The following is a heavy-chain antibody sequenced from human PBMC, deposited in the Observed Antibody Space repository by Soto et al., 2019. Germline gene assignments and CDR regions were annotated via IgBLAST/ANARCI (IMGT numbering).Heavy chain of an antibody. V-gene: IGHV1-2*02. Sequence: ASVKVSCKASGYTFTGYYMHWVRQAPGQGLEWMGWINPNSGGTNYAQRCQGRVTMTRDTSISTAYMELSRLRSDDTAVYYCARVGGEYYLDYWGQGTLVTVSS. D-gene: IGHD3-10*01. CDR2: INPNSGGT. CDR1: GYTFTGYY. J-gene: IGHJ4*02. CDR3: ARVGGEYYLDY.